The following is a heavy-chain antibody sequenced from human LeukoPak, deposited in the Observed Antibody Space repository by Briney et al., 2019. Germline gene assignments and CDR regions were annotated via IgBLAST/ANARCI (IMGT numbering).Heavy chain of an antibody. Sequence: GGSLRLSCAASGFAFNTYAMTWVRQAPEKGLQWVSTISTSGRATYYADSVEGRFTISRDNSKNTLYLQMNSLRADDTAVYYCAKARGSSVYEPFDYWVQGSQVTVSP. CDR3: AKARGSSVYEPFDY. D-gene: IGHD5/OR15-5a*01. CDR1: GFAFNTYA. CDR2: ISTSGRAT. J-gene: IGHJ4*02. V-gene: IGHV3-23*01.